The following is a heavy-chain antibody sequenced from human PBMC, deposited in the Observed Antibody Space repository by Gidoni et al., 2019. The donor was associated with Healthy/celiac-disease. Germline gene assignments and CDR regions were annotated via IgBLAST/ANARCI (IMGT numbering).Heavy chain of an antibody. CDR2: ISSSSSTI. V-gene: IGHV3-48*02. Sequence: EVQLVESGGGLVQPGGSLRLSCAASGFTFSSYSMNWFGQAQGKGLEWVSYISSSSSTIYYADSVKGRFTIFRDNAKNSLYLQMNSLRDEDTAVYYCARGSEELGMDLARPLTYWYFDLWGRGTLVTVSS. CDR3: ARGSEELGMDLARPLTYWYFDL. D-gene: IGHD7-27*01. CDR1: GFTFSSYS. J-gene: IGHJ2*01.